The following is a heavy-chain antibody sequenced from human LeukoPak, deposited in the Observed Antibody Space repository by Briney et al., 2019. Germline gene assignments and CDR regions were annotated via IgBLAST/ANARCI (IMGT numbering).Heavy chain of an antibody. CDR3: AKDHAGSGRAFEY. D-gene: IGHD3-10*01. CDR2: MSSDGIKS. J-gene: IGHJ4*02. V-gene: IGHV3-30*04. CDR1: GFTFRMSG. Sequence: PGRSLRLSCATSGFTFRMSGVHWVRQAPGKGLEWVALMSSDGIKSYYADSVKGRFTVSRDTSKDIVYLQMKSLSADDTGIYYCAKDHAGSGRAFEYWGQGTLLTVSS.